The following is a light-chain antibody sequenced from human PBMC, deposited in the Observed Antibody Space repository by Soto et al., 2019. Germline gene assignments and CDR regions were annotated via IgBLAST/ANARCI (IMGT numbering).Light chain of an antibody. J-gene: IGKJ4*01. V-gene: IGKV3-15*01. CDR1: QGISSD. Sequence: EIVMTQSPATLSVSPGERATLSFRASQGISSDLAWYQQKPGQAPRLLIYGSTTRATGIPATFSGSESGTEFTLTISSLQSEDFAVYYCQQYNNWPLTFGGETRVEIK. CDR2: GST. CDR3: QQYNNWPLT.